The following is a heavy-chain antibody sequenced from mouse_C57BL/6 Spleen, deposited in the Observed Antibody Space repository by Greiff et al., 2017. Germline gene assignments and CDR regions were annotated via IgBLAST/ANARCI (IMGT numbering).Heavy chain of an antibody. V-gene: IGHV2-6-1*01. J-gene: IGHJ4*01. D-gene: IGHD3-1*01. CDR1: GFSLTSYG. CDR3: ARQAVAAREGAMDY. CDR2: IWSDGST. Sequence: VQRVESGPGLVAPSPSLSITCTVSGFSLTSYGVHWVRQPPGKGLEWLVVIWSDGSTTYNSALKSSLSISKDNSKSQVFLKMNSLQTDDTAMYYCARQAVAAREGAMDYCGEGTSVTVSS.